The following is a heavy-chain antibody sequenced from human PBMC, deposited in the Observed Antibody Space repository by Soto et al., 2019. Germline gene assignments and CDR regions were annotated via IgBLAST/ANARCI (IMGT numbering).Heavy chain of an antibody. J-gene: IGHJ6*02. V-gene: IGHV4-31*03. Sequence: PSETLSLTCTVSGGSISSGGYYWSWIRQHPGKGLEWIGYIYYSGSTYYNPSLKSRVTISVDTSKNQFSLKLSSVTAADTAVYYCARGPSRNIVVVPAAAHSYYYYGMDVWGQGTTVTVSS. CDR2: IYYSGST. CDR1: GGSISSGGYY. CDR3: ARGPSRNIVVVPAAAHSYYYYGMDV. D-gene: IGHD2-2*01.